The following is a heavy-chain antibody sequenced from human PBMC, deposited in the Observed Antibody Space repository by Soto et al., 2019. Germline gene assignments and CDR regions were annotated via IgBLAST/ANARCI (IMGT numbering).Heavy chain of an antibody. CDR2: ISAYNGNT. D-gene: IGHD6-6*01. CDR1: GYTFTSYG. J-gene: IGHJ6*02. CDR3: ARDREGIAARQHYYYGMDV. V-gene: IGHV1-18*01. Sequence: ASVKVSCKASGYTFTSYGISWVRQAPGQGLEWMGWISAYNGNTNYAQKLQGRVTMTTDTSTSTAYMELRSLRSDDTAVYYCARDREGIAARQHYYYGMDVWGQRTTVTVSS.